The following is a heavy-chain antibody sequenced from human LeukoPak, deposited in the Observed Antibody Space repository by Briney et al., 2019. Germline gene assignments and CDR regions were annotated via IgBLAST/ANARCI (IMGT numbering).Heavy chain of an antibody. J-gene: IGHJ4*02. CDR3: ARGRGTGSYFYD. D-gene: IGHD3/OR15-3a*01. V-gene: IGHV4-34*01. CDR1: GGSISNGAYY. Sequence: SETLSLTCTVSGGSISNGAYYWSWIRQPPGKGLEWIGEINRGGSTNYNPSLNSRATISIDTSRNYFSLKLPSVTAADTAVYYCARGRGTGSYFYDWGQGTLVTVSS. CDR2: INRGGST.